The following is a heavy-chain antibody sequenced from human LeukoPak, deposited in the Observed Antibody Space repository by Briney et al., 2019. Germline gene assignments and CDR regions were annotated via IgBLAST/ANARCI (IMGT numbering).Heavy chain of an antibody. Sequence: ASVKVSCKVSGYTLTELSMHWVRQAPGKGLEWMGGFYPEDGETIYAQKFQGRVTMTEDTSTDTAYMELSNLRSEDTAVYYCATDLYDSSGYMASYWGQGTLVTVSS. V-gene: IGHV1-24*01. CDR1: GYTLTELS. J-gene: IGHJ4*02. CDR3: ATDLYDSSGYMASY. CDR2: FYPEDGET. D-gene: IGHD3-22*01.